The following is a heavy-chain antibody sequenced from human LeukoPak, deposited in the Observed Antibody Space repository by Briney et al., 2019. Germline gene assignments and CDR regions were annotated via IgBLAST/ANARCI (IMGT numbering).Heavy chain of an antibody. CDR3: ARGPYFASSSGYYYYYMDV. Sequence: RPGGSLRLSCAASGFTFSRNWMHWVRQAPGKGLVWVSRINPDGSPTTYADSVKGRFTISRDNAKNTLYLQMNSLRAEDTAVYYCARGPYFASSSGYYYYYMDVWGKGTTVTVSS. V-gene: IGHV3-74*01. D-gene: IGHD6-6*01. J-gene: IGHJ6*03. CDR2: INPDGSPT. CDR1: GFTFSRNW.